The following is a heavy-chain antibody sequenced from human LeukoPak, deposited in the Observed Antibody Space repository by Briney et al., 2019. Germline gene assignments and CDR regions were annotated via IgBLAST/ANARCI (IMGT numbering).Heavy chain of an antibody. V-gene: IGHV3-23*01. Sequence: PGGSLRPSCAASGFTFSSYAMSWVRQAPGKGLEWVSAISGSGGSTYYADSVKGRFTISRDNSKNTLYLQMNSLRAEDTAVYYCAKEGPRTYYYDSSGNDWGQGTLVTVSS. CDR1: GFTFSSYA. D-gene: IGHD3-22*01. CDR3: AKEGPRTYYYDSSGND. J-gene: IGHJ4*02. CDR2: ISGSGGST.